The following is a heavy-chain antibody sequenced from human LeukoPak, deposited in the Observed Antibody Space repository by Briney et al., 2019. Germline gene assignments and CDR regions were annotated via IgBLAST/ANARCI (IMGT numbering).Heavy chain of an antibody. CDR3: ASSGQCTNGLCRDVGYMDV. J-gene: IGHJ6*03. CDR1: GGSINSHY. Sequence: SETLSLTCTASGGSINSHYWSWVRQPPGKGLVWIGYISYSGNTNYNPSLKSRVTISMHTSKNQLSLKLNSVTAADTAVYYCASSGQCTNGLCRDVGYMDVWGKGTTVTVSS. V-gene: IGHV4-59*11. CDR2: ISYSGNT. D-gene: IGHD2-8*01.